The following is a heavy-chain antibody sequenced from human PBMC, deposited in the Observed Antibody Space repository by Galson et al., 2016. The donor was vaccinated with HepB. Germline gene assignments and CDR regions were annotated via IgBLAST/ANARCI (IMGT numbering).Heavy chain of an antibody. CDR2: IYYSGST. J-gene: IGHJ4*02. V-gene: IGHV4-39*01. CDR1: GGSTSSTSYY. CDR3: ATGRATIIQVDY. Sequence: SETLSLTCTVSGGSTSSTSYYWGWIRQPPGKGLEWIGSIYYSGSTYYNPSLTSRVTISVDTSKNQFSLKLSSVTAADTAVYYCATGRATIIQVDYWGQGTLGTVSS. D-gene: IGHD5-12*01.